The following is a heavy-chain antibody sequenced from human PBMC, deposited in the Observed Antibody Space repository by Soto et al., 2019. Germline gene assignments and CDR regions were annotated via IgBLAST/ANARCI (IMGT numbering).Heavy chain of an antibody. J-gene: IGHJ4*02. CDR1: GFPCSDYY. V-gene: IGHV3-11*01. Sequence: GGSLRLSCTASGFPCSDYYMSWIRQAPGKGLEWVSYISSSGSTIYYADSVKGRFTISRDNAKNSLFLQMNSLRAEDTAVYYCARGFYTRVPFDYWGQGTLVTVSS. D-gene: IGHD4-4*01. CDR3: ARGFYTRVPFDY. CDR2: ISSSGSTI.